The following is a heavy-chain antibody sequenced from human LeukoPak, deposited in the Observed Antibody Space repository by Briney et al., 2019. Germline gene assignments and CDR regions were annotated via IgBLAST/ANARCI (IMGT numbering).Heavy chain of an antibody. V-gene: IGHV3-21*01. D-gene: IGHD3-10*01. Sequence: NPGGSLRLSCAAPGFTFSSYSMNWVRQAPGKGLEWVSSISSSSSYIYYADSVKGRFTISRDNAKNSLYLQMNSLRAEDTAVYYCARGVGGSGSYYPLFYFDYWGQGTLVTVSS. J-gene: IGHJ4*02. CDR2: ISSSSSYI. CDR3: ARGVGGSGSYYPLFYFDY. CDR1: GFTFSSYS.